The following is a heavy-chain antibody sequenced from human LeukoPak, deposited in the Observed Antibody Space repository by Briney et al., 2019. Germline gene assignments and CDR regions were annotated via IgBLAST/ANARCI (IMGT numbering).Heavy chain of an antibody. J-gene: IGHJ4*02. V-gene: IGHV1-46*01. CDR3: ARDVGDGYAEDY. CDR2: INPSGGST. Sequence: GASVKVSCKASGYTFTSYHMHWVRQAPGQGLEWMGIINPSGGSTSYAQKFQGRVTMTRDTSTSTVYMELSSLRSEDTAVYYCARDVGDGYAEDYWGQGTLVTVSS. CDR1: GYTFTSYH. D-gene: IGHD5-24*01.